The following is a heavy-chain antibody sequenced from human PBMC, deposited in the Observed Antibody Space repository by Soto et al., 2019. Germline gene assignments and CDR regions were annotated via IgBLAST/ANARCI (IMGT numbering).Heavy chain of an antibody. V-gene: IGHV4-4*02. J-gene: IGHJ6*02. D-gene: IGHD1-20*01. CDR1: GGSISSSNW. CDR2: IYHSGST. CDR3: ARGIGLYNRKYKYYYCGMDV. Sequence: PSETLSLTCAVSGGSISSSNWWSWVRQPPGKGLEWIGAIYHSGSTNYNPSLKSRVTISVDKSKNKFSLKLSSVTAADTAVYYCARGIGLYNRKYKYYYCGMDVWGQGTTVTVSS.